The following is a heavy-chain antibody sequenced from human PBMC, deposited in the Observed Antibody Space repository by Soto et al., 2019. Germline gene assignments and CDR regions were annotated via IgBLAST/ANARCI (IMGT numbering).Heavy chain of an antibody. V-gene: IGHV3-11*01. CDR2: ISSGAFTT. CDR1: GFSFSDSY. Sequence: PGGSLRLSCVVSGFSFSDSYMTWVRQIPGKGLEWIASISSGAFTTSYAAAVKGRFTISRDDGHNSLFLQMDSLRAEDTAIYYCARDTPRLEHWGQGTLVTVSS. CDR3: ARDTPRLEH. D-gene: IGHD2-15*01. J-gene: IGHJ4*02.